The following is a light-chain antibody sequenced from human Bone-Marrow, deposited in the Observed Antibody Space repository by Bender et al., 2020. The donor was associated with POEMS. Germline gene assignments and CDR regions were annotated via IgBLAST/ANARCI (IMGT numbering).Light chain of an antibody. V-gene: IGLV2-23*02. CDR1: SSDVGRYNL. J-gene: IGLJ1*01. Sequence: QSALTQPASVSGSPGQSITISCSGTSSDVGRYNLVSWYQQHPGKAPKLIIYDVTHRPSGVSNRFSGSKSGNTASLTISGLQAEDEADYYCCSYAGTSTYVFGTGTKVTVL. CDR3: CSYAGTSTYV. CDR2: DVT.